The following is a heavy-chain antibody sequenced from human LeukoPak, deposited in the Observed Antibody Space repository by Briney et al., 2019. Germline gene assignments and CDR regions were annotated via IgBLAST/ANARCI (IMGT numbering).Heavy chain of an antibody. V-gene: IGHV3-23*01. CDR3: AKLVGATNFDY. CDR1: GFTFSSYA. CDR2: IGGGGGNT. J-gene: IGHJ4*02. Sequence: GGSLRLSCAASGFTFSSYAMHWVRQAPGKGLEWVSAIGGGGGNTKCADSVKGRFTISRDNSKSTLYLQMDSLRAEDSAVYYCAKLVGATNFDYWGQGALVTVSS. D-gene: IGHD1-26*01.